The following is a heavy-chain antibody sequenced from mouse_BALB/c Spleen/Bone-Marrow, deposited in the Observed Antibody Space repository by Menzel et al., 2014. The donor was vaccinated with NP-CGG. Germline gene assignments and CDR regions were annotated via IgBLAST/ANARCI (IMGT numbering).Heavy chain of an antibody. CDR2: IWAGGST. D-gene: IGHD3-2*01. J-gene: IGHJ3*01. CDR1: GFSLXSYG. V-gene: IGHV2-9*02. Sequence: VHLVESGPGLVAPSQSLSITCTVSGFSLXSYGVHWARQPPGKGLEWLGVIWAGGSTNYNSALMSRLSISKDNSKSQVFLKMNSLQTDDTAIYYCARALDSSGYGFAYWGQGTLVTVSA. CDR3: ARALDSSGYGFAY.